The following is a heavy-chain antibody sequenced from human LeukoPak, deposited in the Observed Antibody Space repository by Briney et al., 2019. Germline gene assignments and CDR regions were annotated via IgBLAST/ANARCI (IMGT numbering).Heavy chain of an antibody. D-gene: IGHD2-2*01. J-gene: IGHJ4*02. CDR1: RFTVSSNY. CDR2: INHSGST. Sequence: PGGSLRLSCAASRFTVSSNYMSWIRQPPGKGLEWIGEINHSGSTIYNPSLKSRVTISVDTSKNQFSLRLSSVTAADTAVYYCARGYCSSTSCFSPGEWGQGTLVTVSS. CDR3: ARGYCSSTSCFSPGE. V-gene: IGHV4-34*01.